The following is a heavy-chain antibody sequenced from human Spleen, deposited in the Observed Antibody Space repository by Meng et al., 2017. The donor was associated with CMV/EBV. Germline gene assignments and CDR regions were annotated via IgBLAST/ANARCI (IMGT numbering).Heavy chain of an antibody. CDR1: RGTFVRYA. Sequence: SSSESRGTFVRYAISWVRQAPGQGLEWMGGIIPIFGTANYAQKFQGRVTITTDESTSTAYMELSSLRSEDTAVYYCARVVGGATIDYWGQGTLVTVS. CDR2: IIPIFGTA. CDR3: ARVVGGATIDY. V-gene: IGHV1-69*05. D-gene: IGHD1-26*01. J-gene: IGHJ4*02.